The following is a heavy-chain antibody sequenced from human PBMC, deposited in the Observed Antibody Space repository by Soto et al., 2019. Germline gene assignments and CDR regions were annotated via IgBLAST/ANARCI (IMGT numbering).Heavy chain of an antibody. Sequence: PGGSLRLSCAASGFTFSSYGMHWVRQAPGKGLEWVAVISYDGSNKYYADSVKGRFTISRDNSKNTLYLQMNSLRAEDTAVYYCAKGYSGYDSTFDYWGQGT. CDR1: GFTFSSYG. D-gene: IGHD5-12*01. J-gene: IGHJ4*02. CDR2: ISYDGSNK. CDR3: AKGYSGYDSTFDY. V-gene: IGHV3-30*18.